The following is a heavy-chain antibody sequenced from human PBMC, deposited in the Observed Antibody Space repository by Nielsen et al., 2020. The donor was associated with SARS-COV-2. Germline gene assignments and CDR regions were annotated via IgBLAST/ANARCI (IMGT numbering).Heavy chain of an antibody. CDR3: ARERVGGITIFGVVTRYGMDV. CDR2: IYYSGST. J-gene: IGHJ6*02. Sequence: PGKGLEWIGYIYYSGSTYYNPSLKSRVTISVDTSKNQFSLKLSSVTAADTALYYCARERVGGITIFGVVTRYGMDVWGQGTTVTVSS. V-gene: IGHV4-30-4*01. D-gene: IGHD3-3*01.